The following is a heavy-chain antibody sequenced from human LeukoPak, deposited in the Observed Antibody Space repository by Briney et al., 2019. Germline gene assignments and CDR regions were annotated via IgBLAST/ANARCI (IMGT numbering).Heavy chain of an antibody. Sequence: PGGSLRLSCAASGFTFTTYDMHWVRQATGKGLEWVSAIGTTGDTYYPGSVKGRFTISRENAKNSLYLQMNSLRAGDTAVYYCARAEGYGGELDSWGQGTLVTVSS. CDR1: GFTFTTYD. D-gene: IGHD4-23*01. CDR2: IGTTGDT. CDR3: ARAEGYGGELDS. V-gene: IGHV3-13*01. J-gene: IGHJ4*02.